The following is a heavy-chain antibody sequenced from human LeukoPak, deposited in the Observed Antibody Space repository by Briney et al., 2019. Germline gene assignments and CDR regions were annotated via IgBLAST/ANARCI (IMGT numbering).Heavy chain of an antibody. V-gene: IGHV1-18*01. D-gene: IGHD3-22*01. Sequence: ASVKVSCKASGYTFTSYGISWVRQAPGQGLEWMGWISAYNGNTNYAQKLQGRVTMTTDTSTSTAYMELRSLRSGDTAVYYCARDALPGYYDSSGYSDYWGQGTLVTVSS. J-gene: IGHJ4*02. CDR1: GYTFTSYG. CDR2: ISAYNGNT. CDR3: ARDALPGYYDSSGYSDY.